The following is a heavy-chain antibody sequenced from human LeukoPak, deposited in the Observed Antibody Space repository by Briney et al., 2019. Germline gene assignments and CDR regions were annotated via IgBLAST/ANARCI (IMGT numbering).Heavy chain of an antibody. Sequence: GGSLRLSCAASGFTFSSYSMNWVRQAPGKGLEWVSSISSSSSYIYYADSVRGRFTISRDNAKNSLYLQMNSLRAEDTAVYYCAREDADYTFSFDFWGQGTLVTVSS. V-gene: IGHV3-21*01. D-gene: IGHD4-17*01. CDR2: ISSSSSYI. CDR1: GFTFSSYS. CDR3: AREDADYTFSFDF. J-gene: IGHJ4*02.